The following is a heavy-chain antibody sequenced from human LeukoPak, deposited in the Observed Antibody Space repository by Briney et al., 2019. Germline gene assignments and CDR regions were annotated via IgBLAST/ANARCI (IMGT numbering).Heavy chain of an antibody. V-gene: IGHV3-23*01. D-gene: IGHD1-14*01. CDR3: AKGLTFYYYYYMDV. CDR2: ISGSGGST. J-gene: IGHJ6*03. CDR1: GFTFNSYA. Sequence: GGSLRLSCAASGFTFNSYAMSWVRQAPGKGLEWVLAISGSGGSTYYADSVKGRFTISRDNSKNTLFLQMNSLRAEDTALYYCAKGLTFYYYYYMDVWGKGTPVTVSS.